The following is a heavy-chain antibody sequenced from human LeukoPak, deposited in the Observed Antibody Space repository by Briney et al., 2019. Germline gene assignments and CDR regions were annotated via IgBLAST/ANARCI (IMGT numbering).Heavy chain of an antibody. CDR3: ASLEKRGYSYGYVSFDY. J-gene: IGHJ4*02. Sequence: ASVKVSCKASGYTITSYYMHWVRQAPGQGLEWMGIINPSGGSTSYAQKFQGRVTMTRDTSTSTVYMELSSLRSEDTAVYYCASLEKRGYSYGYVSFDYWGQGPLVTVSS. D-gene: IGHD5-18*01. V-gene: IGHV1-46*01. CDR2: INPSGGST. CDR1: GYTITSYY.